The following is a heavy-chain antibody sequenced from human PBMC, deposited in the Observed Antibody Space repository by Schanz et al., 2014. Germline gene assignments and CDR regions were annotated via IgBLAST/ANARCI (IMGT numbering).Heavy chain of an antibody. Sequence: QVQLVQSGAEVKKPGASVKVSCKASGHPFTAYYMHWVRQAPGQGLEWMGWINGYNAHTNYAQKFQGRVTMTTDTSTSTVYMELRSLRSDDTAVYYCARDRDQWDGNFCDFWGQGTLVTVSS. CDR2: INGYNAHT. D-gene: IGHD1-26*01. V-gene: IGHV1-18*04. CDR3: ARDRDQWDGNFCDF. J-gene: IGHJ4*02. CDR1: GHPFTAYY.